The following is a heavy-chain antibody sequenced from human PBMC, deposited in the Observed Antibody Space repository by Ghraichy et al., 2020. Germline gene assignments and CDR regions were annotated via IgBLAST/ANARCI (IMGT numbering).Heavy chain of an antibody. Sequence: SETLSLTCAVYGGSFSGYYWSWIRQPPGKGLEWIGEINHSGSTNYNPSLKSRVTISADTSKNQFSLKLSSVTAADTAVYYCASRPSYYMDVWGKGTTVTV. CDR3: ASRPSYYMDV. V-gene: IGHV4-34*01. CDR1: GGSFSGYY. J-gene: IGHJ6*03. CDR2: INHSGST.